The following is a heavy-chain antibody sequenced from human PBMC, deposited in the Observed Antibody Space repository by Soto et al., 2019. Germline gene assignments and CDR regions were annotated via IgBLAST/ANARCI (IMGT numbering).Heavy chain of an antibody. V-gene: IGHV4-59*08. CDR2: IYYSGST. CDR1: GVSSNNYC. D-gene: IGHD1-26*01. Sequence: SETLSLTCTVSGVSSNNYCLSWVRQSPGKGLEWIGYIYYSGSTNYNPSLKSRVTISVDTSKNQFSLKLSSLTAADTAVYYCARRWGYAFDIWGQGTMVT. J-gene: IGHJ3*02. CDR3: ARRWGYAFDI.